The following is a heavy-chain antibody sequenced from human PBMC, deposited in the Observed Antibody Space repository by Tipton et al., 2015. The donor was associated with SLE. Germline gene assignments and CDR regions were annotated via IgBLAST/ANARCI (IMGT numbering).Heavy chain of an antibody. D-gene: IGHD4-11*01. CDR2: INPSGGST. Sequence: QSGAEVKKPGASVKVSCKASGYTFNSYYIHWVRQAPGQGLEWMGIINPSGGSTTYSQKFQGRVTMTRDTSTSTVYMELSSLGSEDTAVYYCARVLQSGDAFDIWGQGTMVTVSS. CDR3: ARVLQSGDAFDI. CDR1: GYTFNSYY. J-gene: IGHJ3*02. V-gene: IGHV1-46*02.